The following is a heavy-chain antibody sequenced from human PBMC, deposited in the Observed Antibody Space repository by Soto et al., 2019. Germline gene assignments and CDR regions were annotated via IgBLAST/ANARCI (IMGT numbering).Heavy chain of an antibody. CDR1: GFTFSSYG. V-gene: IGHV3-30*18. CDR3: AKDIGGYCSSTSCYTGAFDI. J-gene: IGHJ3*02. Sequence: PGGSLRLSCAASGFTFSSYGMHWVRQAPGKGLEWVAVISYDGSNKYYADSVKGRFTISRDNSKNTLYLQMNSLRAEDTAVYYCAKDIGGYCSSTSCYTGAFDIWGQGTMVTV. CDR2: ISYDGSNK. D-gene: IGHD2-2*02.